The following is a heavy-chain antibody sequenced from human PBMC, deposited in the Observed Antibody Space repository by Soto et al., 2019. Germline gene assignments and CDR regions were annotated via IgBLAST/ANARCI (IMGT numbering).Heavy chain of an antibody. CDR2: IYYSGST. CDR3: ARQYSGSYPGDY. CDR1: GGSISSSSYY. Sequence: SETLSLTCTVSGGSISSSSYYWGWIRQPPGKGLEWIGSIYYSGSTYYNPSLKSRVTISVDTSKNQFSLKLSSVTAADTAVYYCARQYSGSYPGDYWGQGTLVTVSS. D-gene: IGHD1-26*01. J-gene: IGHJ4*02. V-gene: IGHV4-39*01.